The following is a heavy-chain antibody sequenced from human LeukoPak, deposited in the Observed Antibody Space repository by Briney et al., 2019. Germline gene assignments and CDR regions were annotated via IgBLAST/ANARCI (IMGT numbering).Heavy chain of an antibody. Sequence: GGSLRLSCAASGFTFDDYGMSWVRQAPGKGLEWVSGINWNGGSTGYADSVKGRFTISRDNAKNSLYLQMNSLRAKGTAVYYCARDYYDSSGSTWFDPWGQGTLVTVSS. CDR1: GFTFDDYG. CDR3: ARDYYDSSGSTWFDP. V-gene: IGHV3-20*04. CDR2: INWNGGST. D-gene: IGHD3-22*01. J-gene: IGHJ5*02.